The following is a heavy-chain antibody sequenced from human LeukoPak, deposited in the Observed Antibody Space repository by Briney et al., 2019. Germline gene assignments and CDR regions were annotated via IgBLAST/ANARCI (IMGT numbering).Heavy chain of an antibody. CDR2: IKSDGGRT. J-gene: IGHJ4*02. CDR3: AKESPYAVGCTGRVYYFDY. V-gene: IGHV3-23*01. Sequence: PGGSLRLSCAASGFSFSTYAISWVRQAPGKGLEWVSAIKSDGGRTYYADSVKGRFTISRDNSKNTVSLQMNSLRVEDTALYYCAKESPYAVGCTGRVYYFDYWGQGTPVTVSS. CDR1: GFSFSTYA. D-gene: IGHD3-10*02.